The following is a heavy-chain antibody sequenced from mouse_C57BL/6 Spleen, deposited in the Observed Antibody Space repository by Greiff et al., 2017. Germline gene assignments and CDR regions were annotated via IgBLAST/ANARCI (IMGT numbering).Heavy chain of an antibody. Sequence: EVKLVESGEGLVKPGGSLKLSCAASGFTFSSYAMSWVRQTPEKRLEWVAYISSGGDYIYYADTVKGRFTISRDNARNTLYLQMSSLKSEDTAMYYCTRGGITTVVARYYFDYWGQGTTLTVSS. CDR2: ISSGGDYI. CDR3: TRGGITTVVARYYFDY. D-gene: IGHD1-1*01. V-gene: IGHV5-9-1*02. CDR1: GFTFSSYA. J-gene: IGHJ2*01.